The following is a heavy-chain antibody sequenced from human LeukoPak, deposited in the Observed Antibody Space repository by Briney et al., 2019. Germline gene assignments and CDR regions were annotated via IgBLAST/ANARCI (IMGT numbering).Heavy chain of an antibody. Sequence: GGSLRLSCAASGFTFTNYAMSWVRQAPGKGLEWVSTISGGGGSTYSADSVMGRFTISRDNSKTTLYLQMNSLRAEDTAVYYCAKENWVYNWKYDSSGSGINYWGQGTRVTVSS. CDR2: ISGGGGST. J-gene: IGHJ4*02. V-gene: IGHV3-23*01. CDR3: AKENWVYNWKYDSSGSGINY. CDR1: GFTFTNYA. D-gene: IGHD3-22*01.